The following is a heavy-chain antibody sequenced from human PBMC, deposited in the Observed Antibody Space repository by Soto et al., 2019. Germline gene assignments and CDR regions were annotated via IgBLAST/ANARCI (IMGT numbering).Heavy chain of an antibody. V-gene: IGHV4-61*01. CDR1: GGSVSSGTYY. CDR2: IHYSGST. CDR3: ARSPGYYFDY. Sequence: SETLSLTCTVSGGSVSSGTYYWGWIRQPPGRGLEWIGYIHYSGSTTYNPSLKSRVTISVDTSKNQFSLKLSSVTAADTAVYYCARSPGYYFDYWGQGTLVTVSS. J-gene: IGHJ4*02.